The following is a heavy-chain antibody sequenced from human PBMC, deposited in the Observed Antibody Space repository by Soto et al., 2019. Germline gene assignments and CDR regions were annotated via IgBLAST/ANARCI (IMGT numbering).Heavy chain of an antibody. Sequence: QVQLQESGPGLVKPSQTLSLTCTVSGGSISSGDYYWSWIRQPPGKGLEWIGYIYYSGSTYYNPSLKSRVTISVDTSKNQFSLKVSSVTAADTAVYYCARVPIYDRSGYCDYWGQGILVTVSS. CDR1: GGSISSGDYY. CDR3: ARVPIYDRSGYCDY. V-gene: IGHV4-30-4*01. D-gene: IGHD3-22*01. CDR2: IYYSGST. J-gene: IGHJ4*02.